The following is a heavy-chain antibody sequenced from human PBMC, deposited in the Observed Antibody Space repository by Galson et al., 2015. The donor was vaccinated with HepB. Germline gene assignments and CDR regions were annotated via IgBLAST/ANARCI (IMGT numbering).Heavy chain of an antibody. Sequence: SLRLSCAASGFTFRSYGMHWVRQAPGKGLEWVAVISYDGSDKYYADSVKGRFTISRDSSKNTVFLQMNSLRAEDTAVYYCVKAATDTTMVLFDYWGQGALVTVSS. J-gene: IGHJ4*02. D-gene: IGHD5-18*01. V-gene: IGHV3-30*18. CDR3: VKAATDTTMVLFDY. CDR2: ISYDGSDK. CDR1: GFTFRSYG.